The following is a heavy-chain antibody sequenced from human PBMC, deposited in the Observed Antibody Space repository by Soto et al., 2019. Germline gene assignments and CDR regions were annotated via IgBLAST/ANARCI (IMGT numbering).Heavy chain of an antibody. CDR3: ARCRSEIPELERPTDAFDI. V-gene: IGHV1-69*13. Sequence: SVKVSCKASGGTFSSYAISWVRQAPGQGLEWMGGIIPIFGTANYAQKFQGRVTITADESTSTAYMELSSLRSEDTAVYYCARCRSEIPELERPTDAFDIWGDWTMVTVSS. J-gene: IGHJ3*02. CDR2: IIPIFGTA. CDR1: GGTFSSYA. D-gene: IGHD1-1*01.